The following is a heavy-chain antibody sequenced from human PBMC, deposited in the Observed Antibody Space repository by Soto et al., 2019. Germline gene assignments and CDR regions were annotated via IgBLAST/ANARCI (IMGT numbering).Heavy chain of an antibody. CDR2: IYYSGST. CDR3: ARRQGYCSRGSCYNAYYFDY. D-gene: IGHD2-15*01. CDR1: GGSISSSSYY. V-gene: IGHV4-39*01. Sequence: QLQLQESGPGLVKPSETLSLTCTVSGGSISSSSYYWGWIRQPPGKGLEWIGSIYYSGSTYYNPSLKSRVTISVDTSKNQFSLKLSSVTAADTAVYYCARRQGYCSRGSCYNAYYFDYWGQGTLVTVSS. J-gene: IGHJ4*02.